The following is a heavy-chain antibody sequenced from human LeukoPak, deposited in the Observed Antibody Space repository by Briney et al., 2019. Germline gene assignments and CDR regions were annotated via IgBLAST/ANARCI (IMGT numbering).Heavy chain of an antibody. J-gene: IGHJ6*03. V-gene: IGHV3-30*04. Sequence: GGSLRLSCAASGFTFSSYAIYWVRQAPGKGLECVTFISYDGGKKDYADSVKGRFTISRDNSKTTVYLQMNSLRVEDTAVYYCARDGGPNWNGNFYYMDVWGKGTTVTVSS. CDR2: ISYDGGKK. CDR1: GFTFSSYA. CDR3: ARDGGPNWNGNFYYMDV. D-gene: IGHD1-20*01.